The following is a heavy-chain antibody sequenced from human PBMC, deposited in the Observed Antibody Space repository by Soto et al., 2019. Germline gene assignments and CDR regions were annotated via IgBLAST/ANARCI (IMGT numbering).Heavy chain of an antibody. CDR3: AGALENPYFYYGLNV. Sequence: ESVGGVVQPGRSLRLSCTASGFSFSSYGMEWVRLAPGKGLERVAATTYDGGIKHYVDSVKGRFTISRDNSKNTLYLQMNSLRVEDTATYYCAGALENPYFYYGLNVWGQGTTVTVSS. V-gene: IGHV3-30*03. CDR2: TTYDGGIK. CDR1: GFSFSSYG. J-gene: IGHJ6*02. D-gene: IGHD1-1*01.